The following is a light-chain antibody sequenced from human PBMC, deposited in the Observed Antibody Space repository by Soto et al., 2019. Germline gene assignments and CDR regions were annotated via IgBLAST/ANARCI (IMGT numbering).Light chain of an antibody. Sequence: IVRTQSPLSLPVTPGEAASISCRSSQSLLHSNGHNFLDWYVQQPGQSPQLLIYLGSNRSSGVPDRFSSSGSGTDFTLKISRVEAEDVGVYYCMQALQTWTFGQGTKVDIK. CDR2: LGS. CDR1: QSLLHSNGHNF. CDR3: MQALQTWT. J-gene: IGKJ1*01. V-gene: IGKV2-28*01.